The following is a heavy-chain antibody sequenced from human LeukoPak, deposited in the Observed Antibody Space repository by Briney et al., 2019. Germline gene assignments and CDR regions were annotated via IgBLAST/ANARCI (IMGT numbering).Heavy chain of an antibody. CDR3: AKATFFLDAFDI. CDR2: IYYSGST. CDR1: GVSVSSYY. Sequence: SGTLSLTCTVSGVSVSSYYWSCIRQPPGKGLEWIGYIYYSGSTNYNPSLKSRVTISVDTSKNQFSLKLSSVTAADTAVYYCAKATFFLDAFDIWGQGTMVTVPS. J-gene: IGHJ3*02. D-gene: IGHD3-3*02. V-gene: IGHV4-59*02.